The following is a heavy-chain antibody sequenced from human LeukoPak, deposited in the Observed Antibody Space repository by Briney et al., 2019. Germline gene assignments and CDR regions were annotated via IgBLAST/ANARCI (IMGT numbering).Heavy chain of an antibody. CDR3: ARDFHSSTWSGGGWFDP. CDR2: VYYIGSP. J-gene: IGHJ5*02. CDR1: GGSVLSGGYY. D-gene: IGHD6-13*01. V-gene: IGHV4-39*07. Sequence: SSETLSLTCNVSGGSVLSGGYYGAWIRQPPGKGLEWIGSVYYIGSPYYNPSLKSRVTISIDTSKNQFSLKLSSVTAADTAVYYCARDFHSSTWSGGGWFDPWGQGILVTVSS.